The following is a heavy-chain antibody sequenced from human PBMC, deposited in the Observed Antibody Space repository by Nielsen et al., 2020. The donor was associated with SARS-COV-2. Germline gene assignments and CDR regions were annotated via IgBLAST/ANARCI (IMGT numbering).Heavy chain of an antibody. D-gene: IGHD3-3*01. Sequence: GESLRISCAASGFTFSNYGMHWVRQVAGKGLEWVAIVSRDGRDTFYVDSLRGRFTISRDNSKNTVYLQMNSLRAEDTAVYHCAKDVWSGAHQIGPDYWGQGTLVTVS. J-gene: IGHJ4*02. CDR3: AKDVWSGAHQIGPDY. CDR2: VSRDGRDT. V-gene: IGHV3-30*18. CDR1: GFTFSNYG.